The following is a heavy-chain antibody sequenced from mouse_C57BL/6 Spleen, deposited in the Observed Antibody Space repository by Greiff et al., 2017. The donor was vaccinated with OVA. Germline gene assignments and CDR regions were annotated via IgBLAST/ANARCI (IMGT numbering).Heavy chain of an antibody. J-gene: IGHJ2*01. Sequence: VQLQQSGAELARPGASVKMSCKASGYTFPSYTLHWVKQRPGPGLEWIGYINPSSGYTKYNQKFKDKATLTADKSSSTAYMQLSSLTSEDSAVYYCARGDGDYWGQGTTLTVSS. D-gene: IGHD3-3*01. V-gene: IGHV1-4*01. CDR2: INPSSGYT. CDR1: GYTFPSYT. CDR3: ARGDGDY.